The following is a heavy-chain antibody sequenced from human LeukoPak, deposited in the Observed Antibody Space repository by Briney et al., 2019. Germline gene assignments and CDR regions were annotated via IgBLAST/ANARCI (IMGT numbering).Heavy chain of an antibody. D-gene: IGHD6-6*01. Sequence: GASVKVSCKASGYTFTGYYMHWVRQAPGQGLEWMGWINPNSGGTNYAQKFQGRVTMTRDTSISTAYMELSRLRSDDTAVYYCAREGSASRRGFDPWGQGTLVTVSS. V-gene: IGHV1-2*02. J-gene: IGHJ5*02. CDR3: AREGSASRRGFDP. CDR1: GYTFTGYY. CDR2: INPNSGGT.